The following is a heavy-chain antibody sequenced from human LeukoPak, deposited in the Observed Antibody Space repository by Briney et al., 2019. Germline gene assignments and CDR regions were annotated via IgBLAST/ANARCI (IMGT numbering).Heavy chain of an antibody. Sequence: SVKVSCKASGYTFTSYDINWVREATGQGLEWMGWMNPNSGYTAYAQKFQGRVTMTRDTSISTAYMELNSLRSEDTAVYYCARTLTYGAYDFDYWGQGTLVSVSS. D-gene: IGHD4-17*01. J-gene: IGHJ4*02. CDR3: ARTLTYGAYDFDY. CDR2: MNPNSGYT. CDR1: GYTFTSYD. V-gene: IGHV1-8*01.